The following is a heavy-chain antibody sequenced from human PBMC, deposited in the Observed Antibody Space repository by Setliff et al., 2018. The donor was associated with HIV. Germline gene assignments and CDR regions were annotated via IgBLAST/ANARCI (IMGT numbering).Heavy chain of an antibody. CDR2: INHSGST. V-gene: IGHV4-34*01. J-gene: IGHJ3*01. D-gene: IGHD4-17*01. Sequence: LSLTCAVYGGSFSGYYWSWIRQPPGKGLEWIGEINHSGSTNYNPSLKSRVTISVDTSKNQFSLKLSSVTAADTAVYYCARQITSVTPEMLVVNDAFDVWGQGKMVTVSS. CDR1: GGSFSGYY. CDR3: ARQITSVTPEMLVVNDAFDV.